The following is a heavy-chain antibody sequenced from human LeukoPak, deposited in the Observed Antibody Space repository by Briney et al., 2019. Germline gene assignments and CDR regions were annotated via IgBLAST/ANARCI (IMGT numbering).Heavy chain of an antibody. Sequence: GGSLRLSCAASGFTVSTYYMTWVRQAPGTGLEWVSVIYSNGDTYYADSMKGRFAISRDNSKNTLYLQMNSLRADDTAVYYCARKAGIAMVRGSYAFDIWGQGTMVTVSS. D-gene: IGHD3-10*01. J-gene: IGHJ3*02. CDR2: IYSNGDT. V-gene: IGHV3-66*01. CDR3: ARKAGIAMVRGSYAFDI. CDR1: GFTVSTYY.